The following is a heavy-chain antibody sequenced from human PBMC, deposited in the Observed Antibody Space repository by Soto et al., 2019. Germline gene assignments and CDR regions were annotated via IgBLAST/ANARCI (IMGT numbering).Heavy chain of an antibody. CDR2: IYPSGAT. CDR1: GASISTSGNT. V-gene: IGHV4-30-2*01. D-gene: IGHD3-3*02. CDR3: ARAIFSAVLYIDF. Sequence: QVQLQESGSGLVKPSQTLSLSCDVSGASISTSGNTWTWVRQPPGKGLEWIGYIYPSGATYYNPYLKTRVTISIETSKTRFSLNVTSATAADTAVYYCARAIFSAVLYIDFWGQGTTITVSS. J-gene: IGHJ6*03.